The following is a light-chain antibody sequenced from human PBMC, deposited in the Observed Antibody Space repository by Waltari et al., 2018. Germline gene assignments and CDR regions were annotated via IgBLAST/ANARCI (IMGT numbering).Light chain of an antibody. CDR1: GRDVGPHGY. CDR3: CSYTSSTSVT. V-gene: IGLV2-14*03. CDR2: DVS. J-gene: IGLJ2*01. Sequence: SALTQPASVSGSPGQSITISCTGVGRDVGPHGYGLWYQQHPGKAPKLIIYDVSHRPSGVSNRFSGSKSGSSASLTISGLQAEDEADYYCCSYTSSTSVTFGGGTKVTVL.